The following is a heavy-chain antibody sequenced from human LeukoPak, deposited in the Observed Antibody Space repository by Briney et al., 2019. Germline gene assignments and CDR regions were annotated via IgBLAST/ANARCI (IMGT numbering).Heavy chain of an antibody. D-gene: IGHD6-13*01. CDR2: INPNSGGT. J-gene: IGHJ6*03. CDR1: GGTFSSYA. Sequence: ASVKVSCKASGGTFSSYAISWVRQAPGQGLEWMGWINPNSGGTDYAQKFQGRVTMTRDTSISTAYTELSRLRSDDTAVYYCARSIAAAGLFMDVWGKGTTVTVSS. CDR3: ARSIAAAGLFMDV. V-gene: IGHV1-2*02.